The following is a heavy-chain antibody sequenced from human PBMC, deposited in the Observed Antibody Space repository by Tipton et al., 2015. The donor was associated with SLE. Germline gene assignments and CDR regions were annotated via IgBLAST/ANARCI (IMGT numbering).Heavy chain of an antibody. CDR3: ARGRGLGGDY. V-gene: IGHV3-7*01. D-gene: IGHD3/OR15-3a*01. Sequence: RSYYWGWVRQAPVKGLEWVANIKKDGSEKYYVKSVKGRFTISRDNAKNALYLQMSSLRVEDTAGYYCARGRGLGGDYWGQGTLVTVSS. J-gene: IGHJ4*02. CDR1: RSYY. CDR2: IKKDGSEK.